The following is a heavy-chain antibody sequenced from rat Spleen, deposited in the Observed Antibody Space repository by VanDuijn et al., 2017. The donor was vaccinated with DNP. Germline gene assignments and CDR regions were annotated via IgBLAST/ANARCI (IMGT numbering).Heavy chain of an antibody. CDR3: SRYGEYTALDA. Sequence: VQLKESGPGLVQPSQTLSLTCTVSGFSLTSYGVSWVRQPPGKGLEWIAAISSGGSTYYNSALKSRLSINRDTSKSQVFLKMSSLQTEDTAIYYCSRYGEYTALDAWGQGTSVTVSS. CDR1: GFSLTSYG. V-gene: IGHV2S8*01. D-gene: IGHD1-11*01. J-gene: IGHJ4*01. CDR2: ISSGGST.